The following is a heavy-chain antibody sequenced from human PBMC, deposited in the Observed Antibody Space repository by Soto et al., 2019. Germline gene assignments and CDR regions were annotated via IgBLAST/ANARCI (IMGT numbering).Heavy chain of an antibody. CDR3: AKGGTQRWLQSFFDY. J-gene: IGHJ4*02. CDR2: ISYDGSNK. V-gene: IGHV3-30*18. D-gene: IGHD5-12*01. CDR1: GFTFSSYG. Sequence: GGSLRLSCAASGFTFSSYGMHWVRQAPGKGLEWVAVISYDGSNKYYADSVKGRFTISRDNSKNTLYLQMNSLRAEDTALYYCAKGGTQRWLQSFFDYWGQGTLVTVSS.